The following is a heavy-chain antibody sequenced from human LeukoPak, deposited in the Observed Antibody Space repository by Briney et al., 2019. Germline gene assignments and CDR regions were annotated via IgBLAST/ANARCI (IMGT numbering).Heavy chain of an antibody. CDR2: IYYSGST. CDR3: ARDFLVAGHLDFDY. CDR1: GVSISSSSYY. J-gene: IGHJ4*02. D-gene: IGHD6-19*01. V-gene: IGHV4-39*07. Sequence: SETLSLTCTVSGVSISSSSYYCGWIRQPPGKGLEWIGSIYYSGSTYYDPSLKSRVTISVDTSKNQFSLKLSSVTAADTAVYYCARDFLVAGHLDFDYWGQGTLVTVSS.